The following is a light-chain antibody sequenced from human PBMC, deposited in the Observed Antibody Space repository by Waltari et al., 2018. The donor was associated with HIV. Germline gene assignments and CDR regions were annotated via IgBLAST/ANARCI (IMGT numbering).Light chain of an antibody. V-gene: IGLV2-23*02. CDR3: CSYVGSNVWV. CDR1: SSDAGNYNL. CDR2: EVT. J-gene: IGLJ3*02. Sequence: QSVLTQPASVSGSPGQSITISCTGTSSDAGNYNLVSWYQQHPGKAPKLIIYEVTKRPSGVSNRFSGSKSGNTASLTISGLQAEDEADYYCCSYVGSNVWVFGGGTKLTVL.